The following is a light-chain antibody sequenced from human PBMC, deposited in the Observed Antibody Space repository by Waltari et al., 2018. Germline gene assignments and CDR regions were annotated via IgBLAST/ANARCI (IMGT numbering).Light chain of an antibody. Sequence: QPGKGPRYLMRGKRDGSHSRGDEIPDRCSGSSSGAERYLTISSLQSEDEADYYCQTGGHGTWVFGGGTKLTVL. V-gene: IGLV4-69*01. CDR2: GKRDGSH. J-gene: IGLJ3*02. CDR3: QTGGHGTWV.